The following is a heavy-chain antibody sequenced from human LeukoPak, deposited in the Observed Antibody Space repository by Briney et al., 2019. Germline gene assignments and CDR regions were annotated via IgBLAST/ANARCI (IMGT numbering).Heavy chain of an antibody. CDR3: ARHTISDY. CDR2: IDPSDSYT. J-gene: IGHJ4*02. D-gene: IGHD3-10*01. CDR1: GYSFSSYW. Sequence: GESLKISCKCSGYSFSSYWINWVRQMPGKGLEWMGRIDPSDSYTNYNPSFQGHVTVSADKSISTAYLQWSSLMASDTAMYYCARHTISDYWGQGTQVTVSS. V-gene: IGHV5-10-1*01.